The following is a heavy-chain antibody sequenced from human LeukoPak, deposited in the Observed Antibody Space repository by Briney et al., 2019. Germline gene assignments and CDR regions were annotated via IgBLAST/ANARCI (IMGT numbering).Heavy chain of an antibody. CDR3: TRGSVDSGSPRD. J-gene: IGHJ4*02. CDR2: IYTSGSA. V-gene: IGHV4-4*07. D-gene: IGHD1-26*01. CDR1: GGSISSYY. Sequence: SETLSLTCTVSGGSISSYYWSWIRQPAGKGLEWIGRIYTSGSANCNPSLKSRVTISVDKSKNQFSLKLSSVTAADTAVYYCTRGSVDSGSPRDWGQGTLVTVSS.